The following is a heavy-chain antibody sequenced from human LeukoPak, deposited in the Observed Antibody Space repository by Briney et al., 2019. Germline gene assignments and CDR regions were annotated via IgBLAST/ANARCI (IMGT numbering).Heavy chain of an antibody. Sequence: GGSLRLSCAASGFTFSSYAMSLVRQAPGKGLEWVSVISGSGVSTYYADSLKGRFTISRANSKNTLYLQMNSLRAEDTALYYCTKSPFSGSYRFEDWGQGTLVTVSS. CDR1: GFTFSSYA. CDR2: ISGSGVST. D-gene: IGHD1-26*01. V-gene: IGHV3-23*01. J-gene: IGHJ4*02. CDR3: TKSPFSGSYRFED.